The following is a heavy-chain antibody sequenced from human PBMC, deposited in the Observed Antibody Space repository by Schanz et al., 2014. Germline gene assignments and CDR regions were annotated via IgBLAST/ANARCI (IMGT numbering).Heavy chain of an antibody. V-gene: IGHV4-59*08. D-gene: IGHD6-19*01. J-gene: IGHJ5*02. CDR3: ARQYSGWSRFDP. CDR1: GGSIRTYF. CDR2: IYYSGST. Sequence: QVQLQASGPGLVKPSETLSLTCSVSGGSIRTYFWAWIRQPPGKGLEWIGFIYYSGSTNYNPSLKSGVPIPVHMAKNKFALTLNSVTAADTGVYYCARQYSGWSRFDPWGQGIRVTVSS.